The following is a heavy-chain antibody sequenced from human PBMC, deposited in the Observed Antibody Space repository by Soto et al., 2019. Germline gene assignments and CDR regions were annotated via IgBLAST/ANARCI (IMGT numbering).Heavy chain of an antibody. CDR2: MSPHSGNT. V-gene: IGHV1-8*02. J-gene: IGHJ4*02. CDR3: ARSPPAHFFDY. Sequence: QVQLVQSGAEVKKPGASVKVSCEASGYTFTTYDINWVRQAPGQGLEWMGWMSPHSGNTGYAQRFQGRVTMTRDTSTSTAYMGLSSLRSEDKAGYYCARSPPAHFFDYWGQGTLVTVSS. CDR1: GYTFTTYD.